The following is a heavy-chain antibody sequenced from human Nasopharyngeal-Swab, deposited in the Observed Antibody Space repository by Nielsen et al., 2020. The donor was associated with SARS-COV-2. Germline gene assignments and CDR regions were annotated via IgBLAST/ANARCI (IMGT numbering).Heavy chain of an antibody. Sequence: SVKVSCKTSGGTFSSYTITWIRQAPGQGLEWMGGIIPISGTRNYAPKFQGRVTITADESTSTAYMELSSLRSEDTAVYYCAKLGDYWGQGMLVTVSS. CDR1: GGTFSSYT. CDR3: AKLGDY. V-gene: IGHV1-69*13. J-gene: IGHJ4*02. CDR2: IIPISGTR.